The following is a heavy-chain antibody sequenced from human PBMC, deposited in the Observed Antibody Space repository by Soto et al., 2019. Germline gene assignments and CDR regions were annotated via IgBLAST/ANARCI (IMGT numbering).Heavy chain of an antibody. CDR3: ARLGLTPYAPDY. V-gene: IGHV5-51*01. J-gene: IGHJ4*02. Sequence: PGESLKISCKGSGNSFTTFWIAWVRQLPGKGLEWMGMIYPGDSDTRYNPSFQGQVTISADKSISAAYLQWGSLMASDTAIYYCARLGLTPYAPDYWCQGTLVTVSS. D-gene: IGHD3-9*01. CDR2: IYPGDSDT. CDR1: GNSFTTFW.